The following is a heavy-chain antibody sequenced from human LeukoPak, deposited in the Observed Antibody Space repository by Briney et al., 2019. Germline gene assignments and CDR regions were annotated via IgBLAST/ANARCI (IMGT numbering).Heavy chain of an antibody. CDR3: ARGWNYYDSNFDY. J-gene: IGHJ4*02. Sequence: PSETLSLTCAAYGGSFSGYYWSWIRQPPGKGLEWIGEINHSGSTNYNPSLKSRVTISVDTSKNQFSLKLSSVTAADTAVYYCARGWNYYDSNFDYWGQGTLVTVSS. D-gene: IGHD3-22*01. CDR1: GGSFSGYY. CDR2: INHSGST. V-gene: IGHV4-34*01.